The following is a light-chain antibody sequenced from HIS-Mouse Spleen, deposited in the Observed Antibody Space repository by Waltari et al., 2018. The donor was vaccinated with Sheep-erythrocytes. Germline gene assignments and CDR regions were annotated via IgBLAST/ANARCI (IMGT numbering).Light chain of an antibody. V-gene: IGKV2-28*01. Sequence: DIVMTQSPLSLPVTRGEPASIFCSSSQSLRHSNGYNYLDWYLQKPGQSPQLLIYLGSNRASGVPDRFSGSGSGTDFTLKISRVEAEDVGVYYCMQALQTPFTFGPGTKVDIK. J-gene: IGKJ3*01. CDR2: LGS. CDR3: MQALQTPFT. CDR1: QSLRHSNGYNY.